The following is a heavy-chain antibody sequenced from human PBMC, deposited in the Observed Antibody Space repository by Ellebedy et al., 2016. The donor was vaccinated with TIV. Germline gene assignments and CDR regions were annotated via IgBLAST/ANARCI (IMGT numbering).Heavy chain of an antibody. Sequence: SVKVSXXASGYTFTSYGISWVRQAPGQGLEWMGGIIPIFGTANYAQKFQGRVTITADKSTSTAYMELSSLRSEDTAVYYCARDRSTPSRSLVGETGYWGQGTLVTVSS. CDR2: IIPIFGTA. CDR3: ARDRSTPSRSLVGETGY. CDR1: GYTFTSYG. J-gene: IGHJ4*02. V-gene: IGHV1-69*06. D-gene: IGHD1-26*01.